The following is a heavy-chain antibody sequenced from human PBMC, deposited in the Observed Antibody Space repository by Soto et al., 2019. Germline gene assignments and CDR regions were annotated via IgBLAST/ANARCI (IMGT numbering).Heavy chain of an antibody. Sequence: EVQLLESGGGLVQPGGSLRLSCAASGFTFSNYAMSWVRQAPGKGLEWVSAITGSGGSTYYTDSVKGRFTISRDNSKNTLYLQMNSLRAEDTAVYYCAKGSAAARPYYFDYWGQGTLVTVSS. V-gene: IGHV3-23*01. J-gene: IGHJ4*02. CDR3: AKGSAAARPYYFDY. D-gene: IGHD6-13*01. CDR1: GFTFSNYA. CDR2: ITGSGGST.